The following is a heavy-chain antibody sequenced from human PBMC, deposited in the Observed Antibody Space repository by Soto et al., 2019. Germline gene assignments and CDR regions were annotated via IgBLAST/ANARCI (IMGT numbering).Heavy chain of an antibody. D-gene: IGHD2-15*01. CDR3: ARDPPIVVVVAATPYFDY. Sequence: ESGGGVVKPGRSLRLSCAASGFTFSSYAMHWFRQAPGKGLEWVAVISYDGSNKYYADSVKGRFTISRDNSKNTLYLQTNSLRAEDTAVYYCARDPPIVVVVAATPYFDYWGQGTLVTVSS. CDR2: ISYDGSNK. CDR1: GFTFSSYA. J-gene: IGHJ4*02. V-gene: IGHV3-30-3*01.